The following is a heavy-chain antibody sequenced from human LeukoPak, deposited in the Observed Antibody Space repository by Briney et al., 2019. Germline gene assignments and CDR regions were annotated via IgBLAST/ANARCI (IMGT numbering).Heavy chain of an antibody. V-gene: IGHV3-21*01. Sequence: GGSLRLSCAASGFTFSSYSMNWVRQAPGKGLEWVSSISSSSSYIYYADSVKGRFTISRDNAKNSLYLQMNSLRAEDTAVYYCARAQETYYYDNSGYRDAFDVWGQGTMVTVSS. CDR2: ISSSSSYI. D-gene: IGHD3-22*01. CDR3: ARAQETYYYDNSGYRDAFDV. J-gene: IGHJ3*01. CDR1: GFTFSSYS.